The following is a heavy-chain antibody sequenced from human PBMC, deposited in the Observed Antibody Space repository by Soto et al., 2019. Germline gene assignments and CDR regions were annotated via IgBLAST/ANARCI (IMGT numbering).Heavy chain of an antibody. Sequence: QVQLVQSGAEVKKPGASVKVSCKASGYTFTSYYMHWVRQAPGQGLEWMGIINPSGGSTSYAQKFQGRVTMTRDTSTSTVYMELSSLRSEDTAVYYSARSISSGWYGKYYFDYWGQGTLVTVSS. CDR3: ARSISSGWYGKYYFDY. V-gene: IGHV1-46*01. J-gene: IGHJ4*02. CDR2: INPSGGST. D-gene: IGHD6-19*01. CDR1: GYTFTSYY.